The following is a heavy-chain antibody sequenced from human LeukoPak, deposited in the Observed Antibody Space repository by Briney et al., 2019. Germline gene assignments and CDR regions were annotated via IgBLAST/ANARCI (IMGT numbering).Heavy chain of an antibody. CDR2: IYYSGST. CDR1: GGSISSYY. D-gene: IGHD5-18*01. J-gene: IGHJ6*02. CDR3: ARDRGYSYAYSRGPYYYGMDV. Sequence: PSETLSLTCTVSGGSISSYYWSWIRQPPGKGLEWIGYIYYSGSTNYNPSLKSRVTISVDTSKNQFSLKLSSVTAADTAVYYCARDRGYSYAYSRGPYYYGMDVWGQGTTVTVSS. V-gene: IGHV4-59*01.